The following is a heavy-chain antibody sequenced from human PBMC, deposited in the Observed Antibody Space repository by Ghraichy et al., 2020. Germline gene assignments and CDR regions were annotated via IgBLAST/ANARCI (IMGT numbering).Heavy chain of an antibody. CDR2: IYHSGST. CDR1: GGSISTNHW. Sequence: SETLSLTCAVSGGSISTNHWWTWVRQPPGKGLEWIGEIYHSGSTNYNPSLKSRVTISVDKSNNQFSLKLSSVTAEDTAVYYCARKDYYDSTGYSLDYWGQGTLVTVSS. CDR3: ARKDYYDSTGYSLDY. J-gene: IGHJ4*02. V-gene: IGHV4-4*02. D-gene: IGHD3-22*01.